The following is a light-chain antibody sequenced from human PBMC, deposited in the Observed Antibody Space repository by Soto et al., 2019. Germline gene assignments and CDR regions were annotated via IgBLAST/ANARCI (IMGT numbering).Light chain of an antibody. CDR2: ANN. CDR3: QSYDRSLSIWV. V-gene: IGLV1-40*01. CDR1: SSNIGAGYD. J-gene: IGLJ3*02. Sequence: QSVLTQPPSVSGAPGQRVTISCTGSSSNIGAGYDVNWYQQLPETAPKLLIYANNNWPSGVPDRFSGSKSGTSASLAITGLQAEDEADYYCQSYDRSLSIWVFGGGTKLTVL.